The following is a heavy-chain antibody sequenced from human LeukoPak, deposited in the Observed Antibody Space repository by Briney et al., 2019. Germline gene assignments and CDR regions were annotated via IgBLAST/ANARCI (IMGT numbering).Heavy chain of an antibody. D-gene: IGHD3-22*01. CDR3: ARSSRIAYDSSGSGGGY. V-gene: IGHV1-2*02. Sequence: ASVTVSCKASGYTFTGYFMHWVRQAPGQGLEWMGWINPNSGGTNYAQKFQGRVTMTGDTSISTAYMDLSSLRSDDTAVYYCARSSRIAYDSSGSGGGYWGQGTLVTVSS. CDR2: INPNSGGT. CDR1: GYTFTGYF. J-gene: IGHJ4*02.